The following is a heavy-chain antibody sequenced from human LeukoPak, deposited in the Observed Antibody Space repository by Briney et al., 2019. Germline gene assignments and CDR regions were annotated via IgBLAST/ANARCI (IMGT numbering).Heavy chain of an antibody. CDR1: GYTFTGYY. J-gene: IGHJ3*02. V-gene: IGHV1-2*02. CDR2: INPNSGGT. Sequence: EASVKVSCKASGYTFTGYYMHWVRQAPGQGLGWVGWINPNSGGTKFAQNFQGRVTMTGDTSISTAYMELSRLTSDDTAMYYCARDRNGYNDDAFDIWGQGTMVTVSS. CDR3: ARDRNGYNDDAFDI. D-gene: IGHD5-24*01.